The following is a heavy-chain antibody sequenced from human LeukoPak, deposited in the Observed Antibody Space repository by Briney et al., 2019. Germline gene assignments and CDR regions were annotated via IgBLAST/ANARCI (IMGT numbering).Heavy chain of an antibody. CDR2: IYYRGST. CDR3: ARSGYYDSSGLWRADYYYYMDV. Sequence: PSETLSLTCAVYGGSFSGYYWSWIRQPPGKGLEWIGYIYYRGSTNCNPSLKSRVTISVDTSKNQFSLKLSSVTAADTAVYYCARSGYYDSSGLWRADYYYYMDVWGKGTTVTISS. J-gene: IGHJ6*03. CDR1: GGSFSGYY. V-gene: IGHV4-59*01. D-gene: IGHD3-22*01.